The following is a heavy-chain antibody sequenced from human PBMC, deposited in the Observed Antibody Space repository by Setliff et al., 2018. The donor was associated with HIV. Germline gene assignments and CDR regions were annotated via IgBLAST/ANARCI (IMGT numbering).Heavy chain of an antibody. J-gene: IGHJ4*02. CDR2: IIPSGGST. D-gene: IGHD3-3*01. Sequence: GASVKVSCKASGYTFTKSIIHWVRQAPGQGLEWMGAIIPSGGSTGHAEKFQARVTLTRDTSTSTVYMGLSGLREEDTAVYYCARDGASGSGYYWADYWGQGTLVTVSS. CDR1: GYTFTKSI. CDR3: ARDGASGSGYYWADY. V-gene: IGHV1-46*01.